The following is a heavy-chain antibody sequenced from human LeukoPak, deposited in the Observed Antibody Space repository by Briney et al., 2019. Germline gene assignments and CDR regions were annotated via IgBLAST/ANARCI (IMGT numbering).Heavy chain of an antibody. CDR2: IIPIFGTA. J-gene: IGHJ3*01. CDR3: ARDDPFYSDSSGGALT. Sequence: SVKVSCKASGGTFSSYAISWVRQAPGQGLEWMGGIIPIFGTANYAQKFQGRVTITTDESTTTAYMEMISLRSEDTAVYYCARDDPFYSDSSGGALTWGQGTMVTVSS. V-gene: IGHV1-69*05. D-gene: IGHD3-22*01. CDR1: GGTFSSYA.